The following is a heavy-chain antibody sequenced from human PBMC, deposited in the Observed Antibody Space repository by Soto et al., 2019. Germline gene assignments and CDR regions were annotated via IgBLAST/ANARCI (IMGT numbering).Heavy chain of an antibody. CDR2: ISGSDGST. V-gene: IGHV3-23*01. J-gene: IGHJ4*02. CDR1: GFTFSSYA. Sequence: GGSLRLSCAASGFTFSSYAMSWVRQAPGKGLEWVSAISGSDGSTYYADSVKGRFTISRDNSKNTLYLQMNSLRAEDTAVYYCTRVRLGSSRSSDYWGQGILVTVSS. CDR3: TRVRLGSSRSSDY. D-gene: IGHD6-19*01.